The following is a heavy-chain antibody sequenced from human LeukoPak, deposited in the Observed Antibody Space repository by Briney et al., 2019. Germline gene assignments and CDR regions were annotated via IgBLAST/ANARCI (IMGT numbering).Heavy chain of an antibody. CDR2: IYTSGST. Sequence: KASETLSLTCTVSGNSISSGDNYWSWIRQPAGKGLEWIGRIYTSGSTNYNPSPKSRVTISGDTSKNQFSLRLSSVTAADTAMYYCAKSGGYGLIDYWGQGTRVTVSS. V-gene: IGHV4-61*02. CDR3: AKSGGYGLIDY. CDR1: GNSISSGDNY. J-gene: IGHJ4*02. D-gene: IGHD1-26*01.